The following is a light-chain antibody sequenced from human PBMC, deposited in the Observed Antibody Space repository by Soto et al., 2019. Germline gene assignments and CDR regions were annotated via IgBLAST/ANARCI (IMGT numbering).Light chain of an antibody. V-gene: IGKV3-20*01. CDR3: QQYITAPET. CDR2: GAS. CDR1: QSVSSNY. Sequence: EIVLTQSPGTLSLSPGERATLSCRASQSVSSNYLAWYQQKPGQAPRLLIYGASSRATGTPDRFSGGGSGTDFTLTISRLEPEDFAVYHCQQYITAPETFGQGTKVEIK. J-gene: IGKJ1*01.